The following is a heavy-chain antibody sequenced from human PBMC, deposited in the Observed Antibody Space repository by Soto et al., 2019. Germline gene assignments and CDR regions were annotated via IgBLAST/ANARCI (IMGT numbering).Heavy chain of an antibody. Sequence: QVQLGQYGAEVKKPGASVKVSCKASGYTFTSDGISWVRQAPGQGLEWMGWISAYNGNTNYAQKLQGRVTLTTDTSTSTAYMEPRSLRSHDPAVWYWARDLGSEAGDHYFFDYWGQGNLVTVSS. D-gene: IGHD2-21*02. J-gene: IGHJ4*02. V-gene: IGHV1-18*01. CDR1: GYTFTSDG. CDR2: ISAYNGNT. CDR3: ARDLGSEAGDHYFFDY.